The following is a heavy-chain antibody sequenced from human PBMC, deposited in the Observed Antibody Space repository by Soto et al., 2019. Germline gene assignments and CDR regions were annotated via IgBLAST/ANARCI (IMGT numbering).Heavy chain of an antibody. CDR3: ARDSDILTGYSYAFDI. CDR1: GGSISSGGYY. J-gene: IGHJ3*02. D-gene: IGHD3-9*01. V-gene: IGHV4-31*03. Sequence: PSETLSLTCTVSGGSISSGGYYWSWIRQHPGKGLEWIGYFYYSGSTYYNPSLKSRVTISVDTSKNQFSLKLSSVTAADTALFYCARDSDILTGYSYAFDIWGQGTMVTDSS. CDR2: FYYSGST.